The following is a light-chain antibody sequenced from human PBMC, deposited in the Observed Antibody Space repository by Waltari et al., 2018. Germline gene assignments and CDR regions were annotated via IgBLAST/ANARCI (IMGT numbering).Light chain of an antibody. CDR3: MQALQTPWT. CDR1: QSLLHSNGYIV. CDR2: SGS. J-gene: IGKJ1*01. V-gene: IGKV2-28*01. Sequence: DLLMTQSPLSLPVTPGEPASISRRFSQSLLHSNGYIVLDWYLQKPGQSPQLLIFSGSNRAPGVSDRFSGSGSGTDFTLRISRVEADDVGVYYCMQALQTPWTFGQGTKVEIK.